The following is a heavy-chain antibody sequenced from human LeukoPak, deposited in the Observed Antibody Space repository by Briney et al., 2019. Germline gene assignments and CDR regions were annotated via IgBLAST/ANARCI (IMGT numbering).Heavy chain of an antibody. J-gene: IGHJ4*02. CDR3: ARPTTATTVVTPLDY. CDR2: IIPILGIA. D-gene: IGHD4-23*01. V-gene: IGHV1-69*04. Sequence: SVKVSCKASGGTFSSYAISWVRQAPGQGLEWMGRIIPILGIANYAQKFQGRVTITADKSTSTAYMELSSLRSEDTAVYYCARPTTATTVVTPLDYWGQGTLVIVSS. CDR1: GGTFSSYA.